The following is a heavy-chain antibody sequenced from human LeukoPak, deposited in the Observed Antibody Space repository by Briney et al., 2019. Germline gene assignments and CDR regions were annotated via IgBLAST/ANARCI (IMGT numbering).Heavy chain of an antibody. CDR1: GGSISSSSYY. CDR3: ARTGGDGSNFDY. CDR2: IYKRGST. D-gene: IGHD5-24*01. V-gene: IGHV4-39*01. J-gene: IGHJ4*02. Sequence: SETLSLTCTVSGGSISSSSYYWGWIRQPPGKGLEWIGSIYKRGSTYYNPSLKSRLTISVDTSKNQFSLKLSSVTAADTAVYYCARTGGDGSNFDYWGQGTLVTVSS.